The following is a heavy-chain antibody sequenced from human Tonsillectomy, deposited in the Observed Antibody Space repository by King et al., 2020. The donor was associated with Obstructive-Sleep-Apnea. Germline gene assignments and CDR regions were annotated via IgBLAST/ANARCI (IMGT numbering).Heavy chain of an antibody. CDR3: AKDKMEAGDYYYGMDV. V-gene: IGHV1-69*01. D-gene: IGHD6-19*01. Sequence: QLVQSGAEVKQPGSSVKVSCKASGGTFNNNAIRWVRQAPGKGLEWMGGIIPLVGTVNYAQKFQGRVTFSADESTGTAYMELRSLSSEDTAVYYCAKDKMEAGDYYYGMDVWGQGTTVTVPS. CDR2: IIPLVGTV. CDR1: GGTFNNNA. J-gene: IGHJ6*02.